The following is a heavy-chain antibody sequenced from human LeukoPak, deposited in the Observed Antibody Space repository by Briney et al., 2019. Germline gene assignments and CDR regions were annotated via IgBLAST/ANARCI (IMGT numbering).Heavy chain of an antibody. D-gene: IGHD6-19*01. V-gene: IGHV3-48*03. J-gene: IGHJ4*02. CDR1: GFTFSNYE. CDR3: ARVGSGWAFDY. CDR2: ISSGGSSI. Sequence: PGGSLRLSCEASGFTFSNYEMNWVRQAPGKGLEWVSFISSGGSSIYQADSVKGRFTISRDNAKNSLYLQMNSLRAEDTAAYYCARVGSGWAFDYWGQGTLVTVSS.